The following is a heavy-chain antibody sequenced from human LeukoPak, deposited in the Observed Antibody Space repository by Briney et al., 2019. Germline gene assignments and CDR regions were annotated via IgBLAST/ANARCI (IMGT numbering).Heavy chain of an antibody. CDR2: IYYSGST. V-gene: IGHV4-59*01. Sequence: PSETLSLTCTVSGGSISSYYWSWIRQPPGKGLEWIGYIYYSGSTNYNPSLKSRVTISVDTSKNQFSLKLSSVTAADTAVYYCARDRQEGYLDYWGQGTLVGVPS. CDR1: GGSISSYY. CDR3: ARDRQEGYLDY. J-gene: IGHJ4*02.